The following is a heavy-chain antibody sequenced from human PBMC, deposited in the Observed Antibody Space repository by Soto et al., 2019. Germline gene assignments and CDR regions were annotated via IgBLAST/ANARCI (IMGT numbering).Heavy chain of an antibody. CDR2: IYYSGST. CDR1: GGSISSYY. Sequence: SETLSLTCTVSGGSISSYYWSWIRRPPGKGLEWIGYIYYSGSTNYNPSLKSRVTISVDTSKNQFSLKLSSVTAADTAVYYCARGGQLWLLDYWGQGTLVTVSS. V-gene: IGHV4-59*01. J-gene: IGHJ4*02. CDR3: ARGGQLWLLDY. D-gene: IGHD5-18*01.